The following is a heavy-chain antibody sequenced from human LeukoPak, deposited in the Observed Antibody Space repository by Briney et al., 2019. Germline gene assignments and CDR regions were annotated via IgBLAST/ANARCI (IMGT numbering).Heavy chain of an antibody. CDR2: IRYDGSNK. CDR3: AKKRGAAFYNWFDP. D-gene: IGHD1-26*01. CDR1: GFTFSRFD. Sequence: GGSLRLSCAASGFTFSRFDMHWVRQAPGKGRVWVAYIRYDGSNKNYADSLEGGYTISRDNSKNALYLQNDSLRPEDTAVYYCAKKRGAAFYNWFDPWGQGALVTVSS. J-gene: IGHJ5*02. V-gene: IGHV3-30*02.